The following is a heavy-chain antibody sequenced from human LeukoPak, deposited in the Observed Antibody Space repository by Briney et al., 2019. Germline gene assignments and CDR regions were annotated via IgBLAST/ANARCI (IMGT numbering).Heavy chain of an antibody. CDR3: ARGSGFSTY. Sequence: SETLSLTCSVSGYSISSGYYWGWIRQPPGKGLEWIGEIYHSGSTNYNPSLKSRVTISVDKSKNQFSLKLSSVTAADTAVYYCARGSGFSTYWGQGTLVTVSS. J-gene: IGHJ4*02. D-gene: IGHD3-3*02. CDR1: GYSISSGYY. V-gene: IGHV4-38-2*02. CDR2: IYHSGST.